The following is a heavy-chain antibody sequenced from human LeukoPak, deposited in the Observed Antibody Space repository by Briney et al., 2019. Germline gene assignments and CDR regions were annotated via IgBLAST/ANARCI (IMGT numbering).Heavy chain of an antibody. D-gene: IGHD6-13*01. CDR2: ISYDGSNK. V-gene: IGHV3-30*18. Sequence: GGSLRLSCAASGFTFSSYGMHWVRQAPGKGLEWVAVISYDGSNKYYADSVKGRFTISRDNSKNTLYLQMTSLRAEDAAVYYCAKGPYSSSWYSSGDYFDYWGQGTLVTVSS. CDR3: AKGPYSSSWYSSGDYFDY. J-gene: IGHJ4*02. CDR1: GFTFSSYG.